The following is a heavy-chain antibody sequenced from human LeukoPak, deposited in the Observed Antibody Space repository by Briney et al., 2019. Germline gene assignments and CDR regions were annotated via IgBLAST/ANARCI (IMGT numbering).Heavy chain of an antibody. CDR1: VSTFTSYG. V-gene: IGHV1-18*01. D-gene: IGHD1-20*01. CDR3: ARDHGPITGPSDY. Sequence: ASVTLSFNSSVSTFTSYGISWVRQAPGQGLEWMGWISAYNGNTNYAQKFQGRVTMTTDTSTSTAYMELRRLRSDDTAVYYCARDHGPITGPSDYWGQGTLVTVSS. J-gene: IGHJ4*02. CDR2: ISAYNGNT.